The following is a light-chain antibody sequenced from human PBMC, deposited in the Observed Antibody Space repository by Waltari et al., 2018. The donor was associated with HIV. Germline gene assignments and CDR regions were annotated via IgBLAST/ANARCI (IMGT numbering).Light chain of an antibody. J-gene: IGLJ2*01. V-gene: IGLV2-23*02. CDR3: CSYTGGGVV. CDR2: EVT. CDR1: SSDVGAYNL. Sequence: QSALTQPASVSGSPGQSITISCTGTSSDVGAYNLVSWYRQHPGNAPKLMSFEVTKRPSGVSDRFSGSRSGNSASLTISGLQAEDDGDYYCCSYTGGGVVFGGGTKLTVL.